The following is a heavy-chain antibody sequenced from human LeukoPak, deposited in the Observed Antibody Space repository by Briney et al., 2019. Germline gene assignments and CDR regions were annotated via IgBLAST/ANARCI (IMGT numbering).Heavy chain of an antibody. CDR1: GFTFSSYG. Sequence: GGSLRLFCAASGFTFSSYGMHWVRQAPGKGLEWVAVIWYDGSNKYYADSVKGRFTISRDNSKNTLYLQMNSLRAEDTAVYYCARAYCSGGSCYFLDYWGQGTLVTVSS. J-gene: IGHJ4*02. CDR2: IWYDGSNK. D-gene: IGHD2-15*01. CDR3: ARAYCSGGSCYFLDY. V-gene: IGHV3-33*01.